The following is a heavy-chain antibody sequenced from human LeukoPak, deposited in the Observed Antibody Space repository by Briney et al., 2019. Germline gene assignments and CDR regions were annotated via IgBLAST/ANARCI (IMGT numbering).Heavy chain of an antibody. CDR1: GGSISSGGYY. J-gene: IGHJ3*02. V-gene: IGHV4-30-2*01. D-gene: IGHD3-22*01. CDR3: AREGLRDYYDDDAFDI. Sequence: SETLSLTCTVSGGSISSGGYYWSWIRQHPGKGLEWIGYIYHSGSTYYNPSLKSRVTISVDRSKNQFSLKLSSVTAADTAVYYCAREGLRDYYDDDAFDIWGQGTMVTVSS. CDR2: IYHSGST.